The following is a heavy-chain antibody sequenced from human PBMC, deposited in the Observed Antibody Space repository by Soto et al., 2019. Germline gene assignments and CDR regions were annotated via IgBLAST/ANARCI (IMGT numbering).Heavy chain of an antibody. V-gene: IGHV4-34*01. J-gene: IGHJ5*02. Sequence: PSETLSLTCAVYDGSFSGYYWSWISHPPGKGLEWIGEINHSGSTNYNPSLKSRVTISVDTSKNQFSLKLSSVTAADTAVYYCARGLLRYYDSSGYPRANWFDPWGQGTLVTVSS. CDR1: DGSFSGYY. D-gene: IGHD3-22*01. CDR2: INHSGST. CDR3: ARGLLRYYDSSGYPRANWFDP.